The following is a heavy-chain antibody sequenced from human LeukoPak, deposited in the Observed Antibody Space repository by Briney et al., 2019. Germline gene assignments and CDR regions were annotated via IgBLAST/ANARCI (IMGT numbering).Heavy chain of an antibody. J-gene: IGHJ4*02. Sequence: GGSLRLSCEASGFSFSAAWMTWVRQAPGKGLEWVAPIKNDGSDKYYVDSVKGRFTLSRDNAKNSVYLQMNSLRVEDTAVYYCVNLGYSDGGQGTLVTVSS. CDR1: GFSFSAAW. CDR2: IKNDGSDK. D-gene: IGHD5-12*01. V-gene: IGHV3-7*01. CDR3: VNLGYSD.